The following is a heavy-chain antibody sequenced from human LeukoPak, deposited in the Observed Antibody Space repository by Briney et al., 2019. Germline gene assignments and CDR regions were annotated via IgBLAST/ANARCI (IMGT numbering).Heavy chain of an antibody. CDR2: IDPGDSDT. V-gene: IGHV5-51*01. D-gene: IGHD2-15*01. CDR3: ARRGYCSGGSCYYFDY. J-gene: IGHJ4*02. CDR1: GCRFTSYW. Sequence: GESLKISCKGSGCRFTSYWIGWVRQMPGKGLEWMGIIDPGDSDTSYSPSFQGQVTISADKSISTAYLQWSSLKASDTAMYYCARRGYCSGGSCYYFDYWGQGTLVTVSS.